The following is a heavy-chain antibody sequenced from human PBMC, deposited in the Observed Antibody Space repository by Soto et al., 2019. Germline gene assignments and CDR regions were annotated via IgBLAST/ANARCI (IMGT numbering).Heavy chain of an antibody. CDR1: GFSFSTYL. V-gene: IGHV3-7*01. J-gene: IGHJ6*02. Sequence: LRLSCAASGFSFSTYLMSWVRQAPGKGLEWVANIKQGGNEKFYVDSVKGRFTISRDNDKKSLYLQMDGLRVEDTAVYYCVGALTYEVPYYYYGMDVWGQGTTVTVSS. CDR2: IKQGGNEK. D-gene: IGHD3-16*01. CDR3: VGALTYEVPYYYYGMDV.